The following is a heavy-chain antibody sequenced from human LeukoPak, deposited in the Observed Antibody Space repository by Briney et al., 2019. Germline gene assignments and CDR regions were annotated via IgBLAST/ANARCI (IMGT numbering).Heavy chain of an antibody. D-gene: IGHD2-21*01. CDR1: GFTFSSYA. V-gene: IGHV3-64D*06. CDR3: VKDHIQGWFDP. J-gene: IGHJ5*02. CDR2: ISSNGGST. Sequence: QPGGSLRLPCSASGFTFSSYAMHWVRQAPGKGLEYVSVISSNGGSTYYADSVKGRFTISRDNSKNTLYLQMSSLRAEDTAVYYCVKDHIQGWFDPWGQGTLVTVSS.